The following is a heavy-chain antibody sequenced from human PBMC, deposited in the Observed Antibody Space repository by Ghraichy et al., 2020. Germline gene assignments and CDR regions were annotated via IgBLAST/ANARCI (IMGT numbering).Heavy chain of an antibody. V-gene: IGHV4-4*07. Sequence: SETLSLTCTVSGGSISSYYWSWIRQPAGKGLEWIGRIYTSGSTNYNPSLKSRVTMSVDTSKNQFSLKLSSVTAADTAVYYCARDPGSWPFWSGYYTGMWYFDLWGRGTLVTVSS. J-gene: IGHJ2*01. D-gene: IGHD3-3*01. CDR3: ARDPGSWPFWSGYYTGMWYFDL. CDR2: IYTSGST. CDR1: GGSISSYY.